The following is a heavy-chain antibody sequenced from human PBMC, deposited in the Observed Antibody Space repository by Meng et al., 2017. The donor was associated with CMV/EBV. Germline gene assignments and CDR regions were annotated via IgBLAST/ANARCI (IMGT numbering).Heavy chain of an antibody. D-gene: IGHD4-17*01. CDR1: GFSLSTSGMR. V-gene: IGHV2-70D*14. CDR2: IDWDDDK. CDR3: SRAHTDYYYGMDV. J-gene: IGHJ6*02. Sequence: SGPTLVKPTQTLTLTCTFTGFSLSTSGMRVSWIRQPPGKALEWLARIDWDDDKFLSTSLNTRLTISKDTSKNQVVLTMTNMDPVYTATYYCSRAHTDYYYGMDVWGQGTTVTVSS.